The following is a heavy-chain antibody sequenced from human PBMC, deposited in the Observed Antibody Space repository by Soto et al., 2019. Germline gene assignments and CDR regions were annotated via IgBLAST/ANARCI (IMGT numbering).Heavy chain of an antibody. D-gene: IGHD3-3*01. CDR1: GFSVSSNY. J-gene: IGHJ5*02. Sequence: PGGSLRLSCEASGFSVSSNYMSWVRQAPGKGLEWVAVIYSSGTIYYADSVKGRFTISRDSPKNTLYLQMTSLRGEDTAVYYCARDVEPVLRFLEWLKHNPPAAWFDPWGQGTLVTVSS. CDR3: ARDVEPVLRFLEWLKHNPPAAWFDP. V-gene: IGHV3-53*01. CDR2: IYSSGTI.